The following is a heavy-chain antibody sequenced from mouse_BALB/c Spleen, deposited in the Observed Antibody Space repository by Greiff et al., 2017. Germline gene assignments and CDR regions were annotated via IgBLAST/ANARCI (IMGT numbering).Heavy chain of an antibody. Sequence: VQLQQSGAELVKPGASVKLSCTASGFNIKDTYMHWVKQRPEQGLEWIGRIDPANGNTKYDPKFQGKATITADTSSNTAYLQLSSLTSEDTAVYYCARTTVVYYYAMDYGGQGTSVTVSS. J-gene: IGHJ4*01. V-gene: IGHV14-3*02. CDR3: ARTTVVYYYAMDY. CDR1: GFNIKDTY. CDR2: IDPANGNT. D-gene: IGHD1-1*01.